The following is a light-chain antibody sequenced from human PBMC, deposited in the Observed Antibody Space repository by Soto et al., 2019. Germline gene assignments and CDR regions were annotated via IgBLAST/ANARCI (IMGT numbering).Light chain of an antibody. CDR2: GAS. V-gene: IGKV3-20*01. Sequence: VLTQSPATLSLSPGERATLSCRASQSVGRDYLAWYQQKPGQAPRLLIYGASSRATGIPDRFSGSGSGTDFTLTISRLEPEDFAVYYCQQYGSSRTFGQGTKVDIK. CDR3: QQYGSSRT. CDR1: QSVGRDY. J-gene: IGKJ1*01.